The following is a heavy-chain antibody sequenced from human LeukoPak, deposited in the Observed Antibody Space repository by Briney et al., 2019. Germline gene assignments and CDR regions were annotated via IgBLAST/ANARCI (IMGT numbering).Heavy chain of an antibody. CDR3: AKTRPLDSSSWSHGDY. CDR1: GFTFSSYA. Sequence: PGGSLRLSCAASGFTFSSYAMSWVRQAPGKGLEWVSVISGSGDSTYYGDSVKGRFTISRDNYKNTLYLQMNSLRAEDTAVYYCAKTRPLDSSSWSHGDYWGQGTLVTVSS. CDR2: ISGSGDST. D-gene: IGHD6-13*01. V-gene: IGHV3-23*01. J-gene: IGHJ4*02.